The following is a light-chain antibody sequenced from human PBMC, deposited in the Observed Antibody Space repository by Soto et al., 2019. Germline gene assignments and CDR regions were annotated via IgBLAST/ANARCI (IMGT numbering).Light chain of an antibody. CDR2: GAF. Sequence: EIVMTQSPVTLSVSPGERVTLSCRASQSVSSNLAWYQQKPGQAPSLLIYGAFTRATGIPASFSGTGSGTEFTLTISSLQSEDFALYYCQQYNDWPLTFGQGTKVDI. CDR3: QQYNDWPLT. CDR1: QSVSSN. J-gene: IGKJ1*01. V-gene: IGKV3-15*01.